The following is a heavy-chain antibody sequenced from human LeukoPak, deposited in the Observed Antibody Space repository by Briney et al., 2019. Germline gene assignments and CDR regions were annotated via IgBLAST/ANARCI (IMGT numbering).Heavy chain of an antibody. V-gene: IGHV3-74*01. CDR1: GFTFSSYW. CDR2: INSDGSST. J-gene: IGHJ4*02. Sequence: GGSLRLSCAASGFTFSSYWMHWVRQAPGKGLVWVSRINSDGSSTSYADSVKGRFTISRDDAKKTLYLQMSSLGADDTAVYYCASAPDYWGQGTLVTVSS. CDR3: ASAPDY. D-gene: IGHD6-25*01.